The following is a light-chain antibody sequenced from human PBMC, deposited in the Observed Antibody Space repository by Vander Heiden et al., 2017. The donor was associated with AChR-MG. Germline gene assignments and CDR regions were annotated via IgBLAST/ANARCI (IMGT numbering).Light chain of an antibody. V-gene: IGKV1-5*03. Sequence: DIQMTQSPSTLSASVGDRVTITCRASQSISNWLAWYQQKPGKTPNLRIYKASSLESGVPSRFSGSGSGAEFTLTISSLQPDDFASYYGQQYKSNPWTFGQGTKVEIK. J-gene: IGKJ1*01. CDR2: KAS. CDR1: QSISNW. CDR3: QQYKSNPWT.